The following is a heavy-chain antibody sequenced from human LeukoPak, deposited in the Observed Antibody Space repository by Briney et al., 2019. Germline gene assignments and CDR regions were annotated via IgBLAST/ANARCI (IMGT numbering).Heavy chain of an antibody. CDR1: GYTFTSYD. V-gene: IGHV1-8*01. D-gene: IGHD3-3*01. CDR3: ARSYTIFGVPTLGSGWFDP. Sequence: GASVKVSCKASGYTFTSYDINWVRQATGQGLEWMGWMNPNSGNTGYAQKFQGRVTMTRNTSISTAYTELSSLRSEDTAVYYCARSYTIFGVPTLGSGWFDPWGQGTPVRVSS. J-gene: IGHJ5*02. CDR2: MNPNSGNT.